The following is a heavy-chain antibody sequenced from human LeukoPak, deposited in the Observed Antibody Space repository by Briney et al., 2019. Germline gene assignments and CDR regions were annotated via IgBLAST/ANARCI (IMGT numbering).Heavy chain of an antibody. V-gene: IGHV4-39*01. CDR1: GGSISSSSYY. D-gene: IGHD3-3*01. CDR3: ARLAGEYDFWSGYPDAFDI. Sequence: SETLSLTCTVSGGSISSSSYYWGWIRQPPGKGLEWIGSIYYSGSTYYNPSLKSRVTISVDTSKNQFSLKLSSVTAADTAVYYCARLAGEYDFWSGYPDAFDIWGQGTMVTVSS. J-gene: IGHJ3*02. CDR2: IYYSGST.